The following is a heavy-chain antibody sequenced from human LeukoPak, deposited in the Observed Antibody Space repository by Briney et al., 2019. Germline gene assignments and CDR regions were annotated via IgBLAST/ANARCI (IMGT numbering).Heavy chain of an antibody. Sequence: SETLSLTCAVSGGSFSGYYWSWIRQTPGKGLECIGEINHSGSANYNPSLVSRVTISVDTSKSQFSLKLSSVTAADTAVYYCARDSNSWNYFDNWGQGTLVTVSS. CDR3: ARDSNSWNYFDN. V-gene: IGHV4-34*01. D-gene: IGHD6-13*01. CDR2: INHSGSA. J-gene: IGHJ4*02. CDR1: GGSFSGYY.